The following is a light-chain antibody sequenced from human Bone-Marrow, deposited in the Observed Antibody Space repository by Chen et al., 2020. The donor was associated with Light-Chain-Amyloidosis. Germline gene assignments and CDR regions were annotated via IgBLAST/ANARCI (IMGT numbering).Light chain of an antibody. V-gene: IGLV2-14*01. CDR3: SSYTITNTLV. CDR1: SSDVGGDNH. Sequence: QSALTHPASVSGSPGQSNTISCTGTSSDVGGDNHVSWYQQHPDKAPKPMIYEVTNRPSWVPDRFSGSKSDNTASLTISGLQTEDEADYFCSSYTITNTLVFGSGTRVTVL. CDR2: EVT. J-gene: IGLJ1*01.